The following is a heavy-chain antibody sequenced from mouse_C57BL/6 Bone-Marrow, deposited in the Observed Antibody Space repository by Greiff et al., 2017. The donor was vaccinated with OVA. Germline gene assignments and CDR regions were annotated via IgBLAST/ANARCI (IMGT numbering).Heavy chain of an antibody. Sequence: QVHVKQSGAELVRPGASVTLSCKASGYTFTDYEMHWVKQTPVHGLEWIGAIDPETGGTAYNQKFKGKAILTADKSSSTAYMELRSLTSEDSAVYYCTRASPLWYFDVWGTGTTVTVSS. CDR1: GYTFTDYE. CDR2: IDPETGGT. V-gene: IGHV1-15*01. CDR3: TRASPLWYFDV. D-gene: IGHD6-1*01. J-gene: IGHJ1*03.